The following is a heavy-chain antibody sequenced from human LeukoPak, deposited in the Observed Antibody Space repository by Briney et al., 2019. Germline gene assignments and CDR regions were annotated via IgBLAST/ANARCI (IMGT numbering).Heavy chain of an antibody. Sequence: LSLTCTVSGGSISSYYWSWIRQPPGKGLEWVSYISSSGSTIYYADSVKGRFTISRDNAKNSLYLQMNSLRAEDTAVYYCARGLWDYDSSSPGDWGQGTLVTVSS. CDR3: ARGLWDYDSSSPGD. D-gene: IGHD3-22*01. J-gene: IGHJ4*02. CDR2: ISSSGSTI. CDR1: GGSISSYY. V-gene: IGHV3-11*04.